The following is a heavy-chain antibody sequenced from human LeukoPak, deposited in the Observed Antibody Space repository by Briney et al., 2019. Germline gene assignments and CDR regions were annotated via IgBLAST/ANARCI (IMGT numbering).Heavy chain of an antibody. CDR3: AKDEGYSSGWYVY. V-gene: IGHV3-43D*03. D-gene: IGHD6-19*01. J-gene: IGHJ4*02. CDR2: ISWDGGST. CDR1: GFTFDDYA. Sequence: TGGSLRLSCAASGFTFDDYAMHWVRHAPGKGLEWVSLISWDGGSTYYADSVKGRFTISRDNSKNSLYLQMNSLRAEDTALYYCAKDEGYSSGWYVYWGQGTLVTVSS.